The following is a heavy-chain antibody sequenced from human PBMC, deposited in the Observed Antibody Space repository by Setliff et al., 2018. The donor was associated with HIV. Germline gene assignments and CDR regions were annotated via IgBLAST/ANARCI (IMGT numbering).Heavy chain of an antibody. V-gene: IGHV1-2*02. D-gene: IGHD5-12*01. CDR1: GYTFFEYY. CDR3: ARDDRAVATIL. J-gene: IGHJ4*02. Sequence: ASVKVSCKASGYTFFEYYMFWLRQAPGQGLEWMGWINPYNGGANYAQKFQGRVTMTRDTSISTAYMELSSLRSDDTAMYYCARDDRAVATILWGQGTLVTVSS. CDR2: INPYNGGA.